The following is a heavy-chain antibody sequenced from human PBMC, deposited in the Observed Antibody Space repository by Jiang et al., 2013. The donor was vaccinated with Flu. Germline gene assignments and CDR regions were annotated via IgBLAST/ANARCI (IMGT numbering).Heavy chain of an antibody. CDR3: ARDVSNRMVPSYGVDV. Sequence: GSGLVKPLETLSLTCNVSGGTVSGVSYYWTWIRQPPEKRLEWIASIHSSGTTKINDTPSLKSRVTILVDTSKNQVSLSLTSVTAADTAIYYCARDVSNRMVPSYGVDVWGPGTTVSVS. V-gene: IGHV4-61*01. CDR2: IHSSGTTKI. D-gene: IGHD4/OR15-4a*01. J-gene: IGHJ6*02. CDR1: GGTVSGVSYY.